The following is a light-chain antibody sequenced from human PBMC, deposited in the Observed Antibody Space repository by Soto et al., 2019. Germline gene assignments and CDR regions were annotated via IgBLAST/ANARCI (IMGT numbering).Light chain of an antibody. CDR1: QSISSW. V-gene: IGKV1-5*01. Sequence: DIQMTQSPSSLSESVVDRVTITCRASQSISSWLAWYQQKPGKAPKLLIFDAFSLESGVPSRFSGSRSGTEFTLTISSLQPDDYSTYYCQQYNSYSPLTFGGGTKVDIK. J-gene: IGKJ4*01. CDR3: QQYNSYSPLT. CDR2: DAF.